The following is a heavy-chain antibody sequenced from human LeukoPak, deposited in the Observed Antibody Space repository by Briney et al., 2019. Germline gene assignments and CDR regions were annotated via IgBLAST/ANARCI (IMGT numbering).Heavy chain of an antibody. V-gene: IGHV3-48*02. Sequence: GGSLRLSCAASGFAFSSYSMNWVRQAPGKGLEWVSYISSSSSTIYYADSVKGRFTISRDDAKNSLNLQMNSLRDEDTAVYYCARDGGLVGASGAFDYWGQGTLVTVSS. CDR2: ISSSSSTI. J-gene: IGHJ4*02. CDR3: ARDGGLVGASGAFDY. D-gene: IGHD1-26*01. CDR1: GFAFSSYS.